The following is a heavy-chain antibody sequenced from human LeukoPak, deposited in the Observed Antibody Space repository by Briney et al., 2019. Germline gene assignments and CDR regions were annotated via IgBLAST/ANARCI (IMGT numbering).Heavy chain of an antibody. CDR3: ARERGEFGGSYFLDY. CDR2: IDDGDGNT. Sequence: ASLKVSCKASGYAFTSYAVHWVRRATGQSLEWMGYIDDGDGNTKYSQEFQGRVTITRDTSASIVYMELSSLRSEDMAFYYCARERGEFGGSYFLDYWGQGTLVTVSS. CDR1: GYAFTSYA. J-gene: IGHJ4*02. D-gene: IGHD1-26*01. V-gene: IGHV1-3*03.